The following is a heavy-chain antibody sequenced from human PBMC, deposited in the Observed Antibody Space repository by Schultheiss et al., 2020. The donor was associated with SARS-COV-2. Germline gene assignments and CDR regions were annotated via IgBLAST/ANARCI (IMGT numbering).Heavy chain of an antibody. Sequence: SETLSLTCTVSGGSISSYYWSWIRQPAGKGLEWIGRIYTSGSTDYNPSLKSRVTMSVDTSKNQFSLKLSSVTAADTAVYYCSRDTIFGVVISGTDYWGQGTLVPGSP. CDR3: SRDTIFGVVISGTDY. D-gene: IGHD3-3*01. J-gene: IGHJ4*02. V-gene: IGHV4-4*07. CDR2: IYTSGST. CDR1: GGSISSYY.